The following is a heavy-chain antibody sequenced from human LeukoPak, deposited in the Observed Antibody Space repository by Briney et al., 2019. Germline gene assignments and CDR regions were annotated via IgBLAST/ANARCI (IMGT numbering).Heavy chain of an antibody. CDR2: MNPNSGNT. CDR3: AREVWLGEAHYYGMDV. Sequence: ASVKVSCKASGYTFTSYDINWVRQATGQGLEWMGWMNPNSGNTGYAQKFQGRVTMTRDTSTSTVYMELSSLRSEDTAVYYCAREVWLGEAHYYGMDVWGQGTTVTVSS. J-gene: IGHJ6*02. D-gene: IGHD3-10*01. CDR1: GYTFTSYD. V-gene: IGHV1-8*01.